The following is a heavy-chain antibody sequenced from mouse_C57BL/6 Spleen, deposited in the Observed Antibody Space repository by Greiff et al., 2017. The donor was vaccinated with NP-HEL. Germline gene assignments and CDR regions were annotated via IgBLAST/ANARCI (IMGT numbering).Heavy chain of an antibody. CDR1: GFTFSDYG. V-gene: IGHV5-17*01. D-gene: IGHD1-1*02. CDR2: ISSGSSTI. Sequence: VQLKESGGGLVKPGGSLKLSCAASGFTFSDYGMHWVRQAPEKGLEWVAYISSGSSTIYYADTVKGRFTISRDNAKNTLFRQMTSLRSEDTAMYYCARVVNWYFDVWGTGTTVTVSS. J-gene: IGHJ1*03. CDR3: ARVVNWYFDV.